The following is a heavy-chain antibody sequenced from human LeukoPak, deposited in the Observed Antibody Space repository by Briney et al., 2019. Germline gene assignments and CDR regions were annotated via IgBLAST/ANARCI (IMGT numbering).Heavy chain of an antibody. V-gene: IGHV4-4*07. D-gene: IGHD3-16*01. Sequence: PSETLSLTCTVTSGSINSYYWGRVRQPAGRGLEWIGRIYTTGKTDYNPSLKSRLTMSVDTSKRQFSLNLTSVTAADTAIYFCARHGYTASHYFLDFWSQGKLVTVSS. CDR3: ARHGYTASHYFLDF. CDR2: IYTTGKT. J-gene: IGHJ4*02. CDR1: SGSINSYY.